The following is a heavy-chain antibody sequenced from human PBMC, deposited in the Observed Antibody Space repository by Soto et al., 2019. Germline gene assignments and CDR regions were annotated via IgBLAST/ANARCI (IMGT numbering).Heavy chain of an antibody. CDR3: ARHYCYDSSGYYSYLFDY. V-gene: IGHV1-69*01. D-gene: IGHD3-22*01. J-gene: IGHJ4*02. CDR2: IIPIFGTA. Sequence: QVQLVQSGAEVKKPGSSVKVSCKASGGTFSSYAISWVRQAPGQGLEWMGGIIPIFGTANYAQKFQGRVTVTADESTSTAYMELSSLRSEDTAVYYCARHYCYDSSGYYSYLFDYWGQGTLVTVSS. CDR1: GGTFSSYA.